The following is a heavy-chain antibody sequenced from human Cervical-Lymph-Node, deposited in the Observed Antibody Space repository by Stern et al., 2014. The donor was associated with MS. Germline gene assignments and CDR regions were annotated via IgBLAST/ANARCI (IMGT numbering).Heavy chain of an antibody. D-gene: IGHD4-23*01. J-gene: IGHJ4*02. CDR1: GFTFSSYS. Sequence: VQLVQSGGGLVKPGGSLRLSCAASGFTFSSYSMNWVRQAPGKGLEWVASISSGGSYIYYADSLKGRFTISRDNAKNSLYLQMNSLRAEDTAVYYCARGRGGNYRYYFDYWGQGTWSPSPQ. CDR3: ARGRGGNYRYYFDY. V-gene: IGHV3-21*01. CDR2: ISSGGSYI.